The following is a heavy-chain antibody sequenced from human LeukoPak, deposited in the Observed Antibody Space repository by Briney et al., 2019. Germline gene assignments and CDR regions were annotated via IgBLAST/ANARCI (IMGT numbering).Heavy chain of an antibody. Sequence: SETLSLTCTVSGYSISSGYYWGWIRQPPGKGLEWIGSIYHSGSTYYNPSLKSRVTISVDTSKNQFSLKLSSVTAADTAAYYCARDGGDSGSYGYWGQGTLVTVSS. CDR1: GYSISSGYY. J-gene: IGHJ4*02. V-gene: IGHV4-38-2*02. D-gene: IGHD1-26*01. CDR3: ARDGGDSGSYGY. CDR2: IYHSGST.